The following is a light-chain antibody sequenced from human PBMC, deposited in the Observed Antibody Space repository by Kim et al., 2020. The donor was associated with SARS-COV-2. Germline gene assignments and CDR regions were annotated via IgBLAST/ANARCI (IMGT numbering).Light chain of an antibody. V-gene: IGLV3-19*01. CDR2: GKS. CDR1: SLRSYY. CDR3: NSRDSNKNVV. Sequence: SSELTQDPAVSVALGQTVRITCQGDSLRSYYATWYQQKPGQAPIIVIYGKSIRPSGIPDRFSGSSSGDTASLTITGTQAGDEADYYCNSRDSNKNVVFGG. J-gene: IGLJ2*01.